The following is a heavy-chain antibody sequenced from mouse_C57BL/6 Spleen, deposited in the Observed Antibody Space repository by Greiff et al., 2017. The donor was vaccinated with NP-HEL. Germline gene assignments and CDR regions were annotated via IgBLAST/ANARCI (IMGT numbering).Heavy chain of an antibody. CDR2: ISDGGSYT. CDR3: ARDRDYGSSYAMDY. CDR1: GFTFSSYA. V-gene: IGHV5-4*01. D-gene: IGHD1-1*01. Sequence: EVKLVESGGGLVKPGGSLKLSCAASGFTFSSYAMSWVRQTPEKRLEWVATISDGGSYTYYPDNVKGRFTISRDNAKNNLYLQMSHLKSEDTAMYYCARDRDYGSSYAMDYWGQGTSVTFSS. J-gene: IGHJ4*01.